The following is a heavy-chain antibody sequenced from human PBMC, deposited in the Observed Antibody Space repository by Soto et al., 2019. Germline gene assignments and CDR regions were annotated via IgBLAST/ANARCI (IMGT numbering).Heavy chain of an antibody. CDR2: IYYSGST. Sequence: SETLSLTCTVSSASISSSSYTWGWIRQPPEKRLEWIGSIYYSGSTYYNPSLNSRVTVSVDTSKNQFSLKVSSVTAADTAVYYCALLHGYCISSSCHGHYAMDVWGQGTTVTSP. D-gene: IGHD2-2*01. CDR1: SASISSSSYT. V-gene: IGHV4-39*01. J-gene: IGHJ6*02. CDR3: ALLHGYCISSSCHGHYAMDV.